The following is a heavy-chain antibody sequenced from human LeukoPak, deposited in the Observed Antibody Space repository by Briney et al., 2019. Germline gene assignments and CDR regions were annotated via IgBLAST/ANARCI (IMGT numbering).Heavy chain of an antibody. CDR2: ISAYNGNT. CDR1: GYTSTSYG. V-gene: IGHV1-18*01. J-gene: IGHJ4*02. D-gene: IGHD6-13*01. CDR3: ARDPQTGYSSSWYSDY. Sequence: ASVKVSCKASGYTSTSYGISWVRQAPGQGLEWMGWISAYNGNTNYAQKLQGRVTMTTDTSTSTAYMELRSLRSDDTAVYYCARDPQTGYSSSWYSDYWGQGTLVTVSS.